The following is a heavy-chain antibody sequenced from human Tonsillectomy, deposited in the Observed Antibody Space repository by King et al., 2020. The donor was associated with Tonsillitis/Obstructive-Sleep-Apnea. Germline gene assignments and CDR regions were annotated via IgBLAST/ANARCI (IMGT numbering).Heavy chain of an antibody. CDR3: AGGILTGYYIDY. V-gene: IGHV4-59*01. Sequence: QLQESGPGLVKPSETLSLTCTVSGGSISSYYWSWLRQPPGKGLEWIGYIYYSGSTNYNPSLKSRVTISVDTSKNQFSLKLSSVTAADTAVYYCAGGILTGYYIDYWGQGTLVTVSS. CDR2: IYYSGST. CDR1: GGSISSYY. J-gene: IGHJ4*02. D-gene: IGHD3-9*01.